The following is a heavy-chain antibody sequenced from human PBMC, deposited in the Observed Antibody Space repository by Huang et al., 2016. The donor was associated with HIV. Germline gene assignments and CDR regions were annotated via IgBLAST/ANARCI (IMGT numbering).Heavy chain of an antibody. Sequence: QVQLVQSGAEVKKPGASVKVSCKASGYTFTGYYMHWVRQAPGQGLEWSGWINPNSGGTNYAQKCQGRVTMTSDTSISTAYMELRRLRSDDTAVYYCARDFSPYSSGWYDAFDIWGQGTMVTVSS. V-gene: IGHV1-2*02. D-gene: IGHD6-19*01. CDR2: INPNSGGT. J-gene: IGHJ3*02. CDR3: ARDFSPYSSGWYDAFDI. CDR1: GYTFTGYY.